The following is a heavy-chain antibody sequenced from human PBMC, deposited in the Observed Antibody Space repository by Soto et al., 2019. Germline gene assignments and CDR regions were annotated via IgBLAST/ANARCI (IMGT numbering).Heavy chain of an antibody. D-gene: IGHD2-2*02. CDR1: GGTFSSYT. V-gene: IGHV1-69*02. J-gene: IGHJ4*02. CDR2: IIPNLGIA. Sequence: QVQLVQSGAEVKKPGSSVKVSCKASGGTFSSYTISWVRQAPGQGLEWMGRIIPNLGIANYAQKFQGRVTTTADKSTSTAYMELSSLRPENTAVYYCAMEYCSSTSCYRDYWGQGTLVTVSS. CDR3: AMEYCSSTSCYRDY.